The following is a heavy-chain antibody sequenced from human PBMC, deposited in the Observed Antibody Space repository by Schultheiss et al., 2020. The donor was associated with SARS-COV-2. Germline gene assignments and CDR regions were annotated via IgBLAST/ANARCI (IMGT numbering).Heavy chain of an antibody. CDR2: IYYSGST. Sequence: SETLSLTCTVSGGSISSGGYYWSWIRQHPGKGLEWIGYIYYSGSTYYNPSLKSRVTISVDTSKNQFSLKLSSVTAADTAVYYCARLIKGSSSAYYGMDVWGQGTTVTVSS. CDR1: GGSISSGGYY. D-gene: IGHD6-6*01. CDR3: ARLIKGSSSAYYGMDV. J-gene: IGHJ6*02. V-gene: IGHV4-31*03.